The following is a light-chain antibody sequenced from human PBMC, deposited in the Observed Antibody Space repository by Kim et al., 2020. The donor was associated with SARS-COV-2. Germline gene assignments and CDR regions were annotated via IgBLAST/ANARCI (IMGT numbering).Light chain of an antibody. CDR1: QGISSF. CDR2: AAS. Sequence: DIQLTQSPSFLSASLGYRVTITCRASQGISSFLAWFQQKPGKAPEHLIYAASTLQSGVPSRFSGSGSGTEYSLTITGLQPEDFATYFCQQFQSYPYTFGQGTKLEI. V-gene: IGKV1-9*01. CDR3: QQFQSYPYT. J-gene: IGKJ2*01.